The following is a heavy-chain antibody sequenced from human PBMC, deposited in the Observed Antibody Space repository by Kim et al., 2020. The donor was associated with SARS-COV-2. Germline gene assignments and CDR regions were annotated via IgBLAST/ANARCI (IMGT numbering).Heavy chain of an antibody. CDR3: AKQTTTSCYSPGDF. Sequence: GGSLRLSCAASGFTFSNYAMSWVRQVPGKGLEWVSAISASGDGAYYADSVNGRFTISRDNSKNTLYLQMNSLRAEDTAIYYCAKQTTTSCYSPGDFWGQGTLVTVSS. CDR2: ISASGDGA. J-gene: IGHJ4*02. CDR1: GFTFSNYA. V-gene: IGHV3-23*01. D-gene: IGHD2-2*02.